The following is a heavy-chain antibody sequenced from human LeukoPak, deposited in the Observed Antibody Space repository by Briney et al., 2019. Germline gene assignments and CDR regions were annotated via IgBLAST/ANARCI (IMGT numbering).Heavy chain of an antibody. CDR2: ISGSGSTI. J-gene: IGHJ6*04. D-gene: IGHD3-3*01. Sequence: GGSLRLSCAASGFTFSSYGMSWVRQAPGKGLEWVSAISGSGSTIYYADSVKGRFTISRDNAKNSLYLQMNSLRAEDTAVYYCARGLRFPDVWGKGTTVTVSS. CDR1: GFTFSSYG. V-gene: IGHV3-48*04. CDR3: ARGLRFPDV.